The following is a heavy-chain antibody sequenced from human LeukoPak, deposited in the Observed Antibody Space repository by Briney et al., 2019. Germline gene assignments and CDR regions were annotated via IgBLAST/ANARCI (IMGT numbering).Heavy chain of an antibody. V-gene: IGHV1-69*06. J-gene: IGHJ6*03. CDR1: GGTFSSYA. CDR2: IIPIFGTA. CDR3: ARSVSQYCSSTSCYVSWDYYYYMDV. Sequence: GASVKVSCKASGGTFSSYAISWVRQAPGQGLEWMGGIIPIFGTANYAQKFQGRVTITADKSTSTAYMELSSLRSEDTAVYYCARSVSQYCSSTSCYVSWDYYYYMDVWGKGTTVTVSS. D-gene: IGHD2-2*01.